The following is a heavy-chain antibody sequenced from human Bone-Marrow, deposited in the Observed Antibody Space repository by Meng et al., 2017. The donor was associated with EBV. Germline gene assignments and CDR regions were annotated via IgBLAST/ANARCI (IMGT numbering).Heavy chain of an antibody. CDR1: GLTFSSYS. D-gene: IGHD3-3*01. CDR2: ISSSGSYM. V-gene: IGHV3-21*01. J-gene: IGHJ4*02. CDR3: ARIFDFWSGGDY. Sequence: EVQLVESGGGLVRPGGSLMRFCASSGLTFSSYSMKWVRQAPGKGLEWVSSISSSGSYMYYAASVKGRFTISRDNAENSLYLQMNSLRAEDTAVYYCARIFDFWSGGDYWGPGTMVTVSS.